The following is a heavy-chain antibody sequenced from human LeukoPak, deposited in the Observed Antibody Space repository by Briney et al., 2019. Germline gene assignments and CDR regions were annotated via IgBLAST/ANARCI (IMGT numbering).Heavy chain of an antibody. Sequence: GGSLRLSCSASGFAFSSSAMYWVRRAPGEGQEYVSGFSSDGSSTFYADSVKGRFTISRDNSKNMLYLQMSSLRADDTAVYYCVKTLKYYGSGRGLFDSWGQGILVTVSS. CDR3: VKTLKYYGSGRGLFDS. CDR2: FSSDGSST. D-gene: IGHD3-10*01. J-gene: IGHJ4*02. CDR1: GFAFSSSA. V-gene: IGHV3-64D*06.